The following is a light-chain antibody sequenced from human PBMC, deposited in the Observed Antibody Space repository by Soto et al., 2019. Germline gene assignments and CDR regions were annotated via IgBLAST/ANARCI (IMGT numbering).Light chain of an antibody. CDR3: QQYNNWPLT. CDR2: GAS. Sequence: EVVMTKYTATLSVSPGERATLLCRASQSISTYLAWYQQKPGQAPRLLIYGASTRATGIPARFSGSGSGTEFTLTISSLQSEDFAVYYCQQYNNWPLTFGGGTKVDIK. J-gene: IGKJ4*01. CDR1: QSISTY. V-gene: IGKV3D-15*01.